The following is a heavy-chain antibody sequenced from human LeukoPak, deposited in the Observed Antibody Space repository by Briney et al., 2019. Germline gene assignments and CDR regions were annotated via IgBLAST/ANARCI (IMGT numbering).Heavy chain of an antibody. CDR1: GYSFTSYW. Sequence: GEPLKISCQGSGYSFTSYWIGGVGQRPGKGLEWMGMIYPGDSDTRYSPSFQAQVTICAAKSLSTASLQWSSLKASDTAMYYCARLPSKNGNGRGGYFDYWGQGTLVTVSS. D-gene: IGHD1-1*01. CDR2: IYPGDSDT. V-gene: IGHV5-51*01. CDR3: ARLPSKNGNGRGGYFDY. J-gene: IGHJ4*02.